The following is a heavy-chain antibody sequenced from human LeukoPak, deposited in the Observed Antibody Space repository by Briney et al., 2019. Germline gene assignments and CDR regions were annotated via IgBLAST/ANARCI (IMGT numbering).Heavy chain of an antibody. CDR1: GGSISSYY. J-gene: IGHJ5*02. CDR3: ARWAGYCSGGSCQAGYNWFDP. Sequence: PSETLSLTCTVSGGSISSYYWSWIRQPAGKGLEWIGRIYTSGSTNYNPSLKSRATMSVDTSKNQFSLKLSSVTAADTAVYYCARWAGYCSGGSCQAGYNWFDPWGQGTLVTVSS. V-gene: IGHV4-4*07. CDR2: IYTSGST. D-gene: IGHD2-15*01.